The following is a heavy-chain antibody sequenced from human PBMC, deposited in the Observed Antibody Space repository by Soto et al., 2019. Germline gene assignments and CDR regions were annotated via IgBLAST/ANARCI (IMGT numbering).Heavy chain of an antibody. V-gene: IGHV3-7*03. J-gene: IGHJ5*02. Sequence: GSLRLSCAASGFTFSSYWMSWVRQAPGKGLEWVANIKQDGSEKYYVDSVKGRFTISRDNAKNSLYLQMNSLRAEDTAVYYCASNYDFWSGYYTNWFDPWGQGTLVTVSS. CDR3: ASNYDFWSGYYTNWFDP. CDR1: GFTFSSYW. D-gene: IGHD3-3*01. CDR2: IKQDGSEK.